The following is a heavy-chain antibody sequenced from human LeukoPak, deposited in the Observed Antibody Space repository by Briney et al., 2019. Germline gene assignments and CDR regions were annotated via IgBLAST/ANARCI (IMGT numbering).Heavy chain of an antibody. J-gene: IGHJ4*02. V-gene: IGHV3-21*01. CDR3: ARGSMTTVTTRIDY. Sequence: GGSLRLSCAVSGFTFSSYTMNWVRQAPGKGLEWVSSITGSSTYIYYADSVKGRFTISRDNAKNSLYLQMNSLRAEDTAVYYCARGSMTTVTTRIDYWGQGTLVTVSS. CDR2: ITGSSTYI. D-gene: IGHD4-17*01. CDR1: GFTFSSYT.